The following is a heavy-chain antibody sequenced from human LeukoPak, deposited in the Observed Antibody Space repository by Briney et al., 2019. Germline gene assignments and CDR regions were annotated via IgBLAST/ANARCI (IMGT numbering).Heavy chain of an antibody. CDR3: ADSNYGGNSISPYYYYGMDV. CDR1: GGSFSGYY. V-gene: IGHV4-34*01. J-gene: IGHJ6*02. D-gene: IGHD4-23*01. Sequence: SGTLSLTCAVYGGSFSGYYWSWIRQPPGKGLEWIGEINHSGSTNYNPSLKSRVTISVDTSKNQFSLKLSSVTAADTAVYYCADSNYGGNSISPYYYYGMDVWGQGTTVTVSS. CDR2: INHSGST.